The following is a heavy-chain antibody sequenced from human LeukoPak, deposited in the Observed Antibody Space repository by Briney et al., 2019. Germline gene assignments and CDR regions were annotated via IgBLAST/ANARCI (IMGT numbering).Heavy chain of an antibody. CDR1: GFIFSDYL. D-gene: IGHD1-1*01. CDR2: IKHDGTAK. CDR3: KRQLED. V-gene: IGHV3-7*03. Sequence: VGSLRLSCAASGFIFSDYLMDCVREAPGKGLEWVANIKHDGTAKYYVDSVKGRFTISRDSAKNSLSLQMNSLRGEDTAVYFCKRQLEDWGQGTLVTVSS. J-gene: IGHJ4*02.